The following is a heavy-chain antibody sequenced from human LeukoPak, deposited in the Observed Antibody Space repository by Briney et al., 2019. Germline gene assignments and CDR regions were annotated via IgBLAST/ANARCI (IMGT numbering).Heavy chain of an antibody. D-gene: IGHD6-13*01. Sequence: SGGSLRLSCAASGFTFSSYVMHWVRQAPGKGLEWVAVISYDGSNKYYADSVKGRFTISRDNSKNTLYPQMNSLRAEDTAVYYCAREGAAAAGDYWGQGTLVTVSS. CDR2: ISYDGSNK. CDR1: GFTFSSYV. J-gene: IGHJ4*02. V-gene: IGHV3-30*04. CDR3: AREGAAAAGDY.